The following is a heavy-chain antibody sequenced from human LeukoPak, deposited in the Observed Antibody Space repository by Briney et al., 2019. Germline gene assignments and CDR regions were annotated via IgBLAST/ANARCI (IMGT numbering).Heavy chain of an antibody. V-gene: IGHV3-23*01. CDR1: GFTFSSYA. CDR2: ISGSGGST. Sequence: GGSLRLSCAASGFTFSSYAMSWVRQAPGKGLEWVSAISGSGGSTYYADSVKGRFTISRDNSKNSLYLQMNSLRAEDTALYHCARGSPDGDLDYWGQGTLVTVSS. J-gene: IGHJ4*02. CDR3: ARGSPDGDLDY. D-gene: IGHD4-17*01.